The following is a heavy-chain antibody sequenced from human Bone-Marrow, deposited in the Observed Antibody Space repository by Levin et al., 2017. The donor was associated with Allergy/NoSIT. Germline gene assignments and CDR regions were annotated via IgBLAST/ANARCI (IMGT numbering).Heavy chain of an antibody. CDR1: GGSISSYY. V-gene: IGHV4-59*01. CDR3: ARDGSPESGYEPLYPAQDGYDYGMDV. Sequence: SQTLSLTCTVSGGSISSYYWSWIRQPPGKGLEWIGYIYYSGSTNYNPSLKSRVTISVDTSKNQFSLKLSSVTAADTAVYYCARDGSPESGYEPLYPAQDGYDYGMDVWGQGTTVTVSS. J-gene: IGHJ6*02. D-gene: IGHD5-12*01. CDR2: IYYSGST.